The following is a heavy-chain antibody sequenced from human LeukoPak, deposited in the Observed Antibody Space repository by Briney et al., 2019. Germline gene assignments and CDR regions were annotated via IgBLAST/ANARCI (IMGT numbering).Heavy chain of an antibody. D-gene: IGHD3-10*02. CDR1: GFTFDDYG. CDR3: AELGITMIGGV. Sequence: QAGGSLRLSCAASGFTFDDYGMSWVRQAPGKGLEWVSAISSSGSTIYYADSVKGRFTISRDNAKNSLYLQMNSLRAEDTAVYYCAELGITMIGGVWGKGTTVTISS. V-gene: IGHV3-48*03. CDR2: ISSSGSTI. J-gene: IGHJ6*04.